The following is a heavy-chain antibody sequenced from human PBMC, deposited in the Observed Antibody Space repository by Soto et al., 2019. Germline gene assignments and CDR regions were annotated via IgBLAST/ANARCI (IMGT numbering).Heavy chain of an antibody. V-gene: IGHV4-59*08. CDR2: LYYSGNT. J-gene: IGHJ6*03. Sequence: SETLSLTCTVSGDSITSTYWSWIRQPPGKGLEWIGYLYYSGNTNYNPSLKSRVTMSVDTSKNQFSLKLSSVTAADTAVYYCARHRRPLADDYYYYMDVWGKGTTVTVSS. CDR1: GDSITSTY. CDR3: ARHRRPLADDYYYYMDV.